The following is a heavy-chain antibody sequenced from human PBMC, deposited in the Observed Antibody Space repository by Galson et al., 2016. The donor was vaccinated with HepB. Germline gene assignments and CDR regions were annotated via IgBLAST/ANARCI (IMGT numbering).Heavy chain of an antibody. V-gene: IGHV1-69*06. CDR2: VITAFGTA. D-gene: IGHD3-3*01. J-gene: IGHJ5*02. CDR1: GGTSSNYV. Sequence: SVKVSCKASGGTSSNYVISWVRQAPGQGLEWMGGVITAFGTANYAQRFQGRVTITADKSKSTAFMDLSGLTSDDTAVYYCAASPPTGIPPPRFDPWGQGTLVTVSS. CDR3: AASPPTGIPPPRFDP.